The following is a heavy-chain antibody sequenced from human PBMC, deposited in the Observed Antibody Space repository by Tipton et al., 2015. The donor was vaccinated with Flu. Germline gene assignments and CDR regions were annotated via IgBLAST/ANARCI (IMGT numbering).Heavy chain of an antibody. D-gene: IGHD3-10*01. V-gene: IGHV3-49*04. CDR3: TRPLEGFGELFVDY. J-gene: IGHJ4*02. CDR1: GFTFGDYA. Sequence: SLRLSCTASGFTFGDYAMSWVRQAPGKGLEWVGFIRSKAYGGTTEYAASVKGRFTISRDDSKSIAYLQMNSLKTEDTAVYYCTRPLEGFGELFVDYWGQGTLVTVSS. CDR2: IRSKAYGGTT.